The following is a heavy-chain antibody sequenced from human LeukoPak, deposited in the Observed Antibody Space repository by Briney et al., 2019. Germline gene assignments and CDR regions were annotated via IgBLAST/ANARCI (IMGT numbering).Heavy chain of an antibody. J-gene: IGHJ4*02. CDR1: GFTFSSYA. Sequence: GGSLRLSCAASGFTFSSYAMGWVRQAPGKGLEWVSAITASGGNTYYADSVKGRFTISRDNSKNTLYLQVNSLRAEDTAVYYCAKDRHDFWSGYYIRGWYFDYWGQGTLVTVSS. V-gene: IGHV3-23*01. D-gene: IGHD3-3*01. CDR3: AKDRHDFWSGYYIRGWYFDY. CDR2: ITASGGNT.